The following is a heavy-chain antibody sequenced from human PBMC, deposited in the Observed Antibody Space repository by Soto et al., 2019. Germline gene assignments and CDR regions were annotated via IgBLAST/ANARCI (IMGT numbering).Heavy chain of an antibody. CDR1: GDTFTIFA. J-gene: IGHJ4*02. CDR2: IIPTIGTT. V-gene: IGHV1-69*12. Sequence: QVQLVQSGAEVKKPGSSVKFSCKASGDTFTIFAISWVRQAPGQGLEWMGGIIPTIGTTNYAQRFQGRITITGDESTGTAYMELSSLKSEDTAVYYCARDLGSGYDPGDYWGQGTLVTVSS. D-gene: IGHD5-12*01. CDR3: ARDLGSGYDPGDY.